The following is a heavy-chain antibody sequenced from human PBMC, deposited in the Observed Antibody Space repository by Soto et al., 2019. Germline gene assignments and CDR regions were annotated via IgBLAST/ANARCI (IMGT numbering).Heavy chain of an antibody. V-gene: IGHV3-23*01. CDR2: ISANDVGT. D-gene: IGHD1-20*01. CDR3: AKAKNDYNWDNRPPFDY. CDR1: GFTLRNYA. J-gene: IGHJ4*02. Sequence: GGSLRLSCEASGFTLRNYAMTWIRQAPGKGLEWVSLISANDVGTYYAESVKTRFTISTDQSRNTVYLQMDSLRADDTAIYYCAKAKNDYNWDNRPPFDYWGQGTLVT.